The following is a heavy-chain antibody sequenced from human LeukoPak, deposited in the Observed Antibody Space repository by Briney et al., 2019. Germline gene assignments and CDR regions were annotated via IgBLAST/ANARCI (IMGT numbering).Heavy chain of an antibody. CDR3: ARLVDIVTMYNSLDP. V-gene: IGHV4-59*01. CDR1: GGSIGGYY. D-gene: IGHD5-12*01. Sequence: SETLSLTCTVSGGSIGGYYWSWIRQPPGKGLEWIGSIHHSGSTNYNPSLKSRVTISVDTSKNQFSLRLISVTAADTAVYYCARLVDIVTMYNSLDPWGQGTLVTVSS. CDR2: IHHSGST. J-gene: IGHJ5*02.